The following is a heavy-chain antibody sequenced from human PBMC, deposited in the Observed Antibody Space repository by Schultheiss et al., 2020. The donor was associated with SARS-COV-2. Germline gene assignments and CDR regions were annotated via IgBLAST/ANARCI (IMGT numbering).Heavy chain of an antibody. V-gene: IGHV3-64D*06. CDR1: GFTFSSYA. D-gene: IGHD4-17*01. J-gene: IGHJ4*02. CDR3: ARDRDYGADY. CDR2: ISSNGGST. Sequence: GESLKISCSASGFTFSSYAMHWVRQAPGKGLEYVSAISSNGGSTYYADSVKGRFTISRDNSKNTLYLQMSSLRAEDTAVYYCARDRDYGADYWGQGTLVTVSS.